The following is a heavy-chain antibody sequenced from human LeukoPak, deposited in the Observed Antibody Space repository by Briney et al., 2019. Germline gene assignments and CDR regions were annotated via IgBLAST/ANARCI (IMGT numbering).Heavy chain of an antibody. CDR2: IYHSGST. V-gene: IGHV4-38-2*02. D-gene: IGHD6-19*01. Sequence: SETLSLTCTVSGYSISSGYYWGWIRQPPGKGLEWIGSIYHSGSTYYNPSLKSRVTISVDTSKNQFSLKLSSVTAADTAVYYCARENEGSGWYVWGQGTLVTVSS. CDR3: ARENEGSGWYV. CDR1: GYSISSGYY. J-gene: IGHJ4*02.